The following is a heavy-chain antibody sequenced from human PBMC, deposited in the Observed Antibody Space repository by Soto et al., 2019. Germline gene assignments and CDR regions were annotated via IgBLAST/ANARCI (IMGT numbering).Heavy chain of an antibody. D-gene: IGHD6-19*01. CDR3: ARSSGWYEYFQH. J-gene: IGHJ1*01. CDR1: GFTFSSYS. V-gene: IGHV3-21*01. CDR2: ISSSSSYI. Sequence: GGSLRLSCAASGFTFSSYSMNWVRQAPGKGLEWVSSISSSSSYIYYADSVKGRFTISRDNAKNSLYLQMNSLRAEDTAVYYCARSSGWYEYFQHWGQGTLVTVSS.